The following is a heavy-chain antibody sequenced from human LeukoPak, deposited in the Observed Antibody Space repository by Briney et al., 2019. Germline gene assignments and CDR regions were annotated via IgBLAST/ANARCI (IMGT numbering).Heavy chain of an antibody. V-gene: IGHV4-59*01. D-gene: IGHD6-13*01. Sequence: PSETLSLTCTVSGGSISSYYWSWIRQPPGKGLEWIGYIYYSGSTNYNPSLKSRATISADTSKDQFSLKMSSVTAADTAVYYCAGEAKPAAGTQLDYWGQGALVTVSS. CDR1: GGSISSYY. CDR3: AGEAKPAAGTQLDY. CDR2: IYYSGST. J-gene: IGHJ4*02.